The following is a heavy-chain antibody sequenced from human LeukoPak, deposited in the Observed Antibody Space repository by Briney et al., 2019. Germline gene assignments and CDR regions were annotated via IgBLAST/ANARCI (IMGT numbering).Heavy chain of an antibody. Sequence: GGSLRLSCAASGFTVSSNYMTWVRQAPGKGLEWASVIYSGGNTYYADSVKGRFSISRGNSKNTVYLQMNSLRAEDTAVYYCARSIYGSGSFYAFDIWGQGTMVTVSS. V-gene: IGHV3-66*01. CDR2: IYSGGNT. CDR1: GFTVSSNY. CDR3: ARSIYGSGSFYAFDI. J-gene: IGHJ3*02. D-gene: IGHD3-10*01.